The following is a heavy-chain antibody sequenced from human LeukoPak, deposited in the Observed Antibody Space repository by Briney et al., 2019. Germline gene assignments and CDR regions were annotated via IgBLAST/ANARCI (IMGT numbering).Heavy chain of an antibody. CDR2: IYTSGST. Sequence: PSETLSLTCTVSGGSISSYYWSWIRQPAGKGLEWIGRIYTSGSTNYNPSLKSRVTMSVDTSKNQFSLKLSSVTAADTAVYYCARELEGVPAAQGYYYYYYYMDVWGKGTTVTVSS. CDR3: ARELEGVPAAQGYYYYYYYMDV. V-gene: IGHV4-4*07. D-gene: IGHD2-2*01. CDR1: GGSISSYY. J-gene: IGHJ6*03.